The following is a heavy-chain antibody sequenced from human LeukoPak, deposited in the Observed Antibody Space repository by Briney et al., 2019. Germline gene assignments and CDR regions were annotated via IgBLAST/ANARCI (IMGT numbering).Heavy chain of an antibody. CDR1: GFTFSGSA. CDR3: AKDLTEWKVRYFDWPDAFDI. Sequence: PGGSLRLSCAASGFTFSGSAMHWVRQASGKGLEWVGRIRNEANGYATGYAASVKGRFTISRDDSKSTAYLQMNSLKTEDTAVYYCAKDLTEWKVRYFDWPDAFDIWGQGTMVTVSS. CDR2: IRNEANGYAT. J-gene: IGHJ3*02. V-gene: IGHV3-73*01. D-gene: IGHD3-9*01.